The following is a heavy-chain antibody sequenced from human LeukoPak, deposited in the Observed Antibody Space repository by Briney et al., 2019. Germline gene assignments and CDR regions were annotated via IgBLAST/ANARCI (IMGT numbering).Heavy chain of an antibody. D-gene: IGHD3-3*01. J-gene: IGHJ4*02. CDR1: GGSFSGYY. Sequence: PSETLSLTCAVYGGSFSGYYWSWIRQPPGKGLEWIGEINHSGSTNYNPSLKSRVTISVDTSKNQFSLKLSSVTAADTAVYYCARGEYYDFWSVIDYWGQGTLVTVSS. CDR2: INHSGST. V-gene: IGHV4-34*01. CDR3: ARGEYYDFWSVIDY.